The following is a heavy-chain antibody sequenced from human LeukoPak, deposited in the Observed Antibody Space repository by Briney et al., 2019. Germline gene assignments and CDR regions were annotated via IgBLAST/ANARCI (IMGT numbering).Heavy chain of an antibody. J-gene: IGHJ5*02. D-gene: IGHD2-21*02. CDR3: ARGGDYNWFDP. V-gene: IGHV1-3*01. CDR1: GYTFTRYT. Sequence: ASVKVSCKASGYTFTRYTMHWVRQAPGHRPEWMGWINAGNGNTEYSQKFQGRVTITRDTSASTAYMELSSLRSEDTAVYYCARGGDYNWFDPWGQGTLVTVSS. CDR2: INAGNGNT.